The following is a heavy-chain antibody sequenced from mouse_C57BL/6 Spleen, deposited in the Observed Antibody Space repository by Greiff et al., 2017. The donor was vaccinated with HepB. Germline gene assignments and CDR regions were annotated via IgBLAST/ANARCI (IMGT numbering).Heavy chain of an antibody. J-gene: IGHJ3*01. Sequence: DVQLQESGPGLVKPSQSLSLTCSVTGYSITSGYYWNWIRQFPGNKLEWMGYISYDGSNNYNPSLKNRISITRDTSKNQFFLKLNSVTTEDTATYYCANYDGYSTVFAYWGQGTLVTVSA. CDR3: ANYDGYSTVFAY. V-gene: IGHV3-6*01. CDR1: GYSITSGYY. D-gene: IGHD2-3*01. CDR2: ISYDGSN.